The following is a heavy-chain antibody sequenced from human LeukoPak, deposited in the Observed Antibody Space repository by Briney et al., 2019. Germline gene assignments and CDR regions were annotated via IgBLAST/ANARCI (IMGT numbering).Heavy chain of an antibody. D-gene: IGHD2-2*01. CDR1: GFTFSTYE. J-gene: IGHJ3*01. CDR3: ARDRDCSRTSCFNAFDG. CDR2: ISHDGNDQ. Sequence: PGGSLRLSCAASGFTFSTYEMHWVRQAPGKGLEWVAVISHDGNDQYYADSVKGRFTISRDNSKNALYLQMNSLRLEDTAVYYCARDRDCSRTSCFNAFDGWGQGTMAIVSS. V-gene: IGHV3-30*04.